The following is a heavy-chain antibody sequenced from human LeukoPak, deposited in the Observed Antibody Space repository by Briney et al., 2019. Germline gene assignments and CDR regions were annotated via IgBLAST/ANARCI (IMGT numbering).Heavy chain of an antibody. D-gene: IGHD6-13*01. CDR2: ISNNGGST. V-gene: IGHV3-64D*06. CDR1: GFTFSNYA. Sequence: GESLRLSSSASGFTFSNYAMHWVRQAPGKGLEYVSVISNNGGSTYYAGSVKGRFTISRDNSKNTLYLQMSSLRAEDTAVYYCVKSSGSSSWYGFDIWGQGTMVTVSS. J-gene: IGHJ3*02. CDR3: VKSSGSSSWYGFDI.